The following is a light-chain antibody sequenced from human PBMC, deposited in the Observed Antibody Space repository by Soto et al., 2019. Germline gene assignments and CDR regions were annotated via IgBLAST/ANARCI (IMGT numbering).Light chain of an antibody. Sequence: EIVLTQSPATLSLSPGERATLSCRASQSVSSYLAWYQQKPGQAPRLLIYDASNRATGIPARFSGSGSGTDFTLTISSLETEDFAVYSCQPRSNWRFTFGPGTKVDIK. CDR3: QPRSNWRFT. J-gene: IGKJ3*01. CDR2: DAS. V-gene: IGKV3-11*01. CDR1: QSVSSY.